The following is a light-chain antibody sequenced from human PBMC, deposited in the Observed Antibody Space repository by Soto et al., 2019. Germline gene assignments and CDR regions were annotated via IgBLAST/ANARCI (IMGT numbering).Light chain of an antibody. V-gene: IGKV3-20*01. J-gene: IGKJ2*01. Sequence: EIVLTQSPGTLSLSPGERATLSCRASQIVSSSYLAWYQQKPGQAPRLLIYGASSRATGIPDRFSGSGSGTDFTLTISRLEPEDFAVYYCQQYGNSPLFGQGTKLEIK. CDR2: GAS. CDR3: QQYGNSPL. CDR1: QIVSSSY.